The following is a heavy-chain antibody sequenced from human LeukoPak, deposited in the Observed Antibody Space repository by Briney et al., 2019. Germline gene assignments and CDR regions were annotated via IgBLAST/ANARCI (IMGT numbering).Heavy chain of an antibody. J-gene: IGHJ4*02. Sequence: SETLSLTCTASGYTFSSYYWSWIRQPPGQGLEWIGYIYYSGSTHYNPSLKSRVTMTIDTSNNKFSLKLSSVTAADTAVYYCARGTRFDYWGQGTLVTVSS. CDR1: GYTFSSYY. CDR3: ARGTRFDY. CDR2: IYYSGST. D-gene: IGHD3-10*01. V-gene: IGHV4-59*01.